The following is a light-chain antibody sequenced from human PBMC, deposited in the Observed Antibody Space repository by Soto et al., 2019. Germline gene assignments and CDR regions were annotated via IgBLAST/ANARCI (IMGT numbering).Light chain of an antibody. J-gene: IGLJ3*02. V-gene: IGLV2-18*02. CDR1: SSDVGSYNR. Sequence: QSALTQPPSVSGSPGQSVTISCTGTSSDVGSYNRVSWYQQPPGTAPKLMIYEVTNRPSGVPNRFSASKSGNTASLTISGLQAEDEADYYCTSYTGSRTLVFGGGTKLTVL. CDR3: TSYTGSRTLV. CDR2: EVT.